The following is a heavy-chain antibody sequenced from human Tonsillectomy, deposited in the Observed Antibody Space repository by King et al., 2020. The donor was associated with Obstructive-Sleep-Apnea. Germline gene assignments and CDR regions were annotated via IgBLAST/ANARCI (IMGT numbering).Heavy chain of an antibody. CDR3: ERIQLGTVTYGMDV. Sequence: QLQESGPGLVKPSETLSLTCAVSNDSISSSTYYWGWIRQPPGKGLEWIGSIYYSGITYYNPSLKSRVTISVDTSKNQFSLKVTSVTAADTAVYYCERIQLGTVTYGMDVWGQGTTVTVSS. D-gene: IGHD4-17*01. J-gene: IGHJ6*02. CDR1: NDSISSSTYY. V-gene: IGHV4-39*07. CDR2: IYYSGIT.